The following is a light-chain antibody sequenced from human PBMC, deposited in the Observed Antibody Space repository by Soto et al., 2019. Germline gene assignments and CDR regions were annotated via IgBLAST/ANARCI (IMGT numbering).Light chain of an antibody. V-gene: IGLV1-36*01. CDR3: STWDSNLNGLV. J-gene: IGLJ2*01. CDR2: SND. Sequence: QSVLTQPPSVSDAPRQRVTISCSGSSSNIGNNAVNWYQQLPGEAPRLLIYSNDLRPSRVSDRFSGSKSGTSASLAISGLQSEDEADYYCSTWDSNLNGLVFGGGTKLTVL. CDR1: SSNIGNNA.